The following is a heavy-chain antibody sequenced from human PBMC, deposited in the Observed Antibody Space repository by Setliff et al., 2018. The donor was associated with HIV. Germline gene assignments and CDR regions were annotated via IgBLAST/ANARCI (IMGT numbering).Heavy chain of an antibody. V-gene: IGHV4-38-2*02. D-gene: IGHD2-2*01. J-gene: IGHJ4*02. Sequence: PSETLSLTCTVSGGSISSGYYWGWIRQPPGKGLEWIGSIYHSGSTYYNPSLKSRVTISVDTSKNQFSLKLNSVTAADTAVYYCARIIGGYCSSTSCYGVPRLDYWGQGTLVTVSS. CDR1: GGSISSGYY. CDR2: IYHSGST. CDR3: ARIIGGYCSSTSCYGVPRLDY.